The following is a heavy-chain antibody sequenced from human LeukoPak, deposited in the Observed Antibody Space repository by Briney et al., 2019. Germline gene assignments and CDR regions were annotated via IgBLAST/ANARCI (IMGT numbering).Heavy chain of an antibody. V-gene: IGHV1-58*01. CDR3: AAVPLEVGAAHPVGFDY. Sequence: ASVKVSCKASGFTFTSSAVQWVRQARGQRLEWIGWIVVGSGNTNYAQKFQERVTITRDMSTSTAYMELSSLRSEDTAVYYCAAVPLEVGAAHPVGFDYWGQGTLVTVSS. J-gene: IGHJ4*02. CDR2: IVVGSGNT. D-gene: IGHD2-15*01. CDR1: GFTFTSSA.